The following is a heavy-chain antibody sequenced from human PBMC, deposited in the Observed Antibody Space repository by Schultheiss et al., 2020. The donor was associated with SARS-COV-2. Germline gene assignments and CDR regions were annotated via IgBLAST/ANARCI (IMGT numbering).Heavy chain of an antibody. Sequence: ASVKVSCKASGYTFTSYGISWVRQAPGQGLEWMGWISVYNGNTNYAQKLQGRATMTTDTSTSTAYMELRSLRSDDTAVYYCARDIPHSSGWFAADYWGQGTLVTVSS. CDR2: ISVYNGNT. J-gene: IGHJ4*02. CDR1: GYTFTSYG. CDR3: ARDIPHSSGWFAADY. D-gene: IGHD6-19*01. V-gene: IGHV1-18*01.